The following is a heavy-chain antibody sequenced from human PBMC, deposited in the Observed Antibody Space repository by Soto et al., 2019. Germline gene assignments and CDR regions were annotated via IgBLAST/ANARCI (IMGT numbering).Heavy chain of an antibody. J-gene: IGHJ4*02. Sequence: TLALPFTVSGGSISSGGYYWSGIRQHPGKGLEWIGYIYYSGSTYYNPSLKSRVTISVDTSKNQFSLKLSSVTAADTAVYYCAREDYGSGSYDYWGQGTLVTGSS. CDR1: GGSISSGGYY. CDR2: IYYSGST. CDR3: AREDYGSGSYDY. D-gene: IGHD3-10*01. V-gene: IGHV4-31*03.